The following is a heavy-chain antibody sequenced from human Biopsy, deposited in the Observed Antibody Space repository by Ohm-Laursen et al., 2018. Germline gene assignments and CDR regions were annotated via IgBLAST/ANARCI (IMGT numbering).Heavy chain of an antibody. CDR1: GDSVTKYY. CDR2: IYYSVMT. CDR3: ARDLPSSYYYAMDV. Sequence: SETLSLTCTVSGDSVTKYYWSWIRQPPGKGLEWIGHIYYSVMTNYNPSLQSRVSISVDTSRNQVSLTLSSVTAADTAVYYCARDLPSSYYYAMDVWGQGTTVTVPS. V-gene: IGHV4-59*02. J-gene: IGHJ6*02.